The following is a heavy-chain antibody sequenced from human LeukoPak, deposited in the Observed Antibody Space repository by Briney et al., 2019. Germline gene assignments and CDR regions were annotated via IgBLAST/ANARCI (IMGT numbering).Heavy chain of an antibody. CDR1: GFTFSSYW. Sequence: GGSLRLSCAASGFTFSSYWMNWARQAPGKGLEWMASINHNGNVNYYVDSVKGRFTISRDNAKNSLYLQMSNLRAEDTAVYFCARGGGLDVWGQGATVTVSS. J-gene: IGHJ6*02. CDR3: ARGGGLDV. D-gene: IGHD3-16*01. V-gene: IGHV3-7*03. CDR2: INHNGNVN.